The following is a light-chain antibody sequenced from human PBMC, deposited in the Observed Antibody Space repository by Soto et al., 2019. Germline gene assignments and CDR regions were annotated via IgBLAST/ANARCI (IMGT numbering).Light chain of an antibody. Sequence: DIQMTQSPSSLSASVGDRVTITCRASQSISSYLNWYQQKPGKAPKLLIYAASSLQSGVPSRFRGSGSGTEFTLTISSLQPDDFATYFCRQYNSYSWTFGRGTKVDIK. CDR2: AAS. CDR3: RQYNSYSWT. CDR1: QSISSY. V-gene: IGKV1-39*01. J-gene: IGKJ1*01.